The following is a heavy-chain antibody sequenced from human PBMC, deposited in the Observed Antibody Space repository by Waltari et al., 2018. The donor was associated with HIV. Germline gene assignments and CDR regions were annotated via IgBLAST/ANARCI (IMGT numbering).Heavy chain of an antibody. CDR3: ARGYNWNYGIVNFDY. Sequence: QVQLVQSGSELKKPGASVKVSCEASGYTFTNFGMNWVRQAPGQGLEWMGSINTNSGNPTYAQGFTGRFVFSLDTSVSTTYLQISSLKAEDTGVYYCARGYNWNYGIVNFDYWGQGTLVTVSS. CDR1: GYTFTNFG. CDR2: INTNSGNP. V-gene: IGHV7-4-1*02. J-gene: IGHJ4*02. D-gene: IGHD1-7*01.